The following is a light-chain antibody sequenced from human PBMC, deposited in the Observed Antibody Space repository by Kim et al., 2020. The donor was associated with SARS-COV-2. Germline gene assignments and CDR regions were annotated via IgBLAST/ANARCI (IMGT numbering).Light chain of an antibody. J-gene: IGLJ3*02. CDR3: QAWDNTWV. CDR1: KLGEKY. CDR2: QDT. V-gene: IGLV3-1*01. Sequence: VSVSPGQTVTITCSGDKLGEKYSSWYQQPPGQAPVLVIYQDTKRPSGIPERFAGSNSGNTATLTISGAQAMDEADYYCQAWDNTWVFGGGTQLTVL.